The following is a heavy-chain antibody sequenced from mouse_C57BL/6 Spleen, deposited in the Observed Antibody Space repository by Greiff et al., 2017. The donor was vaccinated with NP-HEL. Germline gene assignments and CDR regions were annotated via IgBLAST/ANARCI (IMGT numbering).Heavy chain of an antibody. CDR2: INPNNGGT. J-gene: IGHJ4*01. D-gene: IGHD1-1*01. CDR3: ARLFDYYGSSYRGAMDY. CDR1: GYTFTDYN. V-gene: IGHV1-18*01. Sequence: VQLKESGPELVKPGASVKIPCKASGYTFTDYNMDWVKQSHGKSLEWIGDINPNNGGTIYNQKFKGKATLTVDKSSSTAYMELRSLTTEDTAVYYCARLFDYYGSSYRGAMDYWGQGTSVTVSS.